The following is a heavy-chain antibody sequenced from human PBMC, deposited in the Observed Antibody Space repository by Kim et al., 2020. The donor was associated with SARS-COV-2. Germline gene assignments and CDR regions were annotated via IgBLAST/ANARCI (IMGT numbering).Heavy chain of an antibody. CDR1: GYTFTSYY. D-gene: IGHD6-13*01. J-gene: IGHJ5*02. CDR3: ARDPFPGIAAAGITLPTNWFDP. CDR2: INPSGGST. V-gene: IGHV1-46*01. Sequence: ASVKVSCKASGYTFTSYYMHWVRQAPGQGLEWMGIINPSGGSTSYAQKFQGRVTMTRDTSTSTVYMELSSLRSEDTAVYYCARDPFPGIAAAGITLPTNWFDPWGQGTLVTVSS.